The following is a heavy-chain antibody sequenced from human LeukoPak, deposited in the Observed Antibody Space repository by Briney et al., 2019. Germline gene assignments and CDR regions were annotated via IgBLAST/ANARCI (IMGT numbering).Heavy chain of an antibody. CDR2: ISTSSSYI. V-gene: IGHV3-21*01. CDR1: GFTFSKYG. Sequence: GGSLRLYCAASGFTFSKYGMNWVRQAPGKGLEWVSSISTSSSYIYYADSVKGRFTISRDNAKNSLYLQMNSLRAEDTAVYYCARDTYYYDSTGYYYPGGFDYWGQGTLVTVSS. CDR3: ARDTYYYDSTGYYYPGGFDY. J-gene: IGHJ4*02. D-gene: IGHD3-22*01.